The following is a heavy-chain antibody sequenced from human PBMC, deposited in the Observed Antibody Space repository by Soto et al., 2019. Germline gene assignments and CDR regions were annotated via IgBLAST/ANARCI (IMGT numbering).Heavy chain of an antibody. V-gene: IGHV1-8*01. CDR2: MNPNSGNT. Sequence: QVQLVQSGAEVKKPGASVKVSCKASGYTFTSYDINWVRQATGQGLEWMGWMNPNSGNTGYAQKFTGRVTMTRNTSISTAYMELSSLRSEDTAVYYCARGINYYDSGDDAFDIWGQGTMVTVSS. D-gene: IGHD3-10*01. J-gene: IGHJ3*02. CDR3: ARGINYYDSGDDAFDI. CDR1: GYTFTSYD.